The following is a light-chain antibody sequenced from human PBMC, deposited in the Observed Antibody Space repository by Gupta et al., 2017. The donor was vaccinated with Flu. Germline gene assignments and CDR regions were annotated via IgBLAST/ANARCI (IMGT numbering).Light chain of an antibody. V-gene: IGKV3-15*01. CDR3: QQYNNWPHT. CDR1: QSVSSN. CDR2: GAS. J-gene: IGKJ4*01. Sequence: EIVMTQSPATLSVSPGERATLSCRASQSVSSNLAWYQQKPGQAPRLLIYGASTRATGIPARFSGSGSGTXFTLTIXSLQSEDFAVYYCQQYNNWPHTFGXGTKVEIK.